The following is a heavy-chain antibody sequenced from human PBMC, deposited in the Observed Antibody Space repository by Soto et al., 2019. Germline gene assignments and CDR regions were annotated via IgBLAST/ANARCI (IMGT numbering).Heavy chain of an antibody. CDR3: AKEPGLGYWSGGSRYPGDFAY. CDR1: GGTFSSYA. J-gene: IGHJ4*02. V-gene: IGHV1-69*01. CDR2: IIPIFGTA. D-gene: IGHD2-15*01. Sequence: QVQLVQSGAEVKKPGSSVKVSCKASGGTFSSYAISWVRQAPGQGLEWMGGIIPIFGTANYAQKFHGRVTINADESTINAYMELSRLSAGETGVYYCAKEPGLGYWSGGSRYPGDFAYGGQGTLVTVSS.